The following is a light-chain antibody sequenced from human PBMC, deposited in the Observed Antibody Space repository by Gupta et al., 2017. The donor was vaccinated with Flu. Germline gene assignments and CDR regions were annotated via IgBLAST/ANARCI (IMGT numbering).Light chain of an antibody. CDR1: TDISLF. J-gene: IGKJ1*01. Sequence: DIQMIQSPSSLAASVGDRVTITCRASTDISLFFAWYQQKPGKVPKLLIYSVSTLQSGVPSRFSGSGSGTEFTLTINSLQPEDVATYYCQKYNRHPVTFGQGTKVEIK. CDR3: QKYNRHPVT. V-gene: IGKV1-27*01. CDR2: SVS.